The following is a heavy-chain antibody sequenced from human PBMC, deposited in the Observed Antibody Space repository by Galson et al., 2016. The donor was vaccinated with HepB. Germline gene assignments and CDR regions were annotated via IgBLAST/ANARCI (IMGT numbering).Heavy chain of an antibody. CDR1: GGTFSSYA. Sequence: SVKVSCKASGGTFSSYAISWVRQAPGQGLEWMGAIIPIFGTANYAQKFQGRVTVTADKSTSTAYMELSSLRSEDTAVYYCAKGVWEGLDGYYYYVMDVWGQGTTVTVSS. J-gene: IGHJ6*02. CDR3: AKGVWEGLDGYYYYVMDV. D-gene: IGHD3-16*01. V-gene: IGHV1-69*06. CDR2: IIPIFGTA.